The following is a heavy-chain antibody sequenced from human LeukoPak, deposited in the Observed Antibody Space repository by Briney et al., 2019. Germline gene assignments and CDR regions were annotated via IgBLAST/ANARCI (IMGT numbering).Heavy chain of an antibody. CDR3: ARRLAY. J-gene: IGHJ4*02. CDR1: GFTFSSYS. Sequence: GGSLRLSSAASGFTFSSYSMNWVRQAPGKGLEWVSYITGSSGTIYYADSVKGRFTISRDNAKNSLYLQMNSLRDEDTAVYYCARRLAYWGQGTLVTVSS. V-gene: IGHV3-48*02. D-gene: IGHD3-22*01. CDR2: ITGSSGTI.